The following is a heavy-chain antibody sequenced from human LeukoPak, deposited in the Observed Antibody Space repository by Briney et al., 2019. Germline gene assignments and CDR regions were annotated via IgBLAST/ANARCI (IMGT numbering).Heavy chain of an antibody. CDR2: VYTSGST. Sequence: PSETLSLTCTVSGASISTYYWSWIRQPAGKGLEWIGRVYTSGSTNYNPSLKSRVTMSVDTSKNQLSLKLSSVTAADTAVYFCARDNGGDYWYSDIWGRGTLVTVSS. J-gene: IGHJ2*01. D-gene: IGHD2-21*01. CDR1: GASISTYY. V-gene: IGHV4-4*07. CDR3: ARDNGGDYWYSDI.